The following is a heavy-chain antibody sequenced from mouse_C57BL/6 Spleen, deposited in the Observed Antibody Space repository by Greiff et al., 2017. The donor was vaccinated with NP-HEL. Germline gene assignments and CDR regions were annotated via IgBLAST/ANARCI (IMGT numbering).Heavy chain of an antibody. D-gene: IGHD2-3*01. CDR3: ARRPYDGYYPIYYAMDY. J-gene: IGHJ4*01. CDR1: GYTFTSYG. Sequence: QVQLQQSGAELARPGASVKLSCKASGYTFTSYGISWVKQRTGQGLEWIGEIYPRSGNTYYNEKFKGKATLTADKSSSTAYMELLSLTSEDSAVYFCARRPYDGYYPIYYAMDYWGQGTSVTVSS. V-gene: IGHV1-81*01. CDR2: IYPRSGNT.